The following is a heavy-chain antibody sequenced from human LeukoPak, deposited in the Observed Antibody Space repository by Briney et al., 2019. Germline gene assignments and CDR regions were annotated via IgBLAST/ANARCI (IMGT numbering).Heavy chain of an antibody. CDR1: DASIDTHY. Sequence: SETLSLTCTVSDASIDTHYWNWIRQPAGKGLEWIGRIYAGGSTNYNPSLKSRVTMSAVTSKDQFFLRLSSVTAADTAVYYCARALWANGLDSWGQGALVIVSS. D-gene: IGHD2-8*01. CDR2: IYAGGST. V-gene: IGHV4-4*07. J-gene: IGHJ4*02. CDR3: ARALWANGLDS.